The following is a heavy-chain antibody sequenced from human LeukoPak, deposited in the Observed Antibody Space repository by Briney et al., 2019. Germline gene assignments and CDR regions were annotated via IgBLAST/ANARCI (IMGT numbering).Heavy chain of an antibody. CDR2: ISSSGSTI. CDR1: GFTFSSYE. CDR3: ARDLQTTVTTWD. D-gene: IGHD4-17*01. Sequence: GGSLRLSCAASGFTFSSYEMNWVRQAPGKGLEWASYISSSGSTIYYADSVKGRFTISRDNAKNSLYLQMNSLRAEDTAVYYCARDLQTTVTTWDWGQGTLVTVSS. J-gene: IGHJ4*02. V-gene: IGHV3-48*03.